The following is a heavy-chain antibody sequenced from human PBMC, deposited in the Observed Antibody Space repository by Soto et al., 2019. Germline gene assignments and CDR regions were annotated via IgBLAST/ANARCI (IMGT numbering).Heavy chain of an antibody. J-gene: IGHJ6*02. V-gene: IGHV4-34*01. Sequence: PSETLSLTCAVYGGSFSGSYWSWIRQPPGKGLEWIGEINHSGSTNYNPSLKSRVTISVDTSKNQFSLKLSSVTAADTAVYYCARGDIVVVPAAIPSYYYYYYGMDVWGQGTTVTVSS. CDR3: ARGDIVVVPAAIPSYYYYYYGMDV. D-gene: IGHD2-2*01. CDR2: INHSGST. CDR1: GGSFSGSY.